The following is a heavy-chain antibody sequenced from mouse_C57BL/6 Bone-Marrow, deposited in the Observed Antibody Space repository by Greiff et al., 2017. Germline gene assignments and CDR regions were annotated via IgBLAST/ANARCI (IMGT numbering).Heavy chain of an antibody. Sequence: QVHVKQPGAELVKPGASVKLSCKASGYTFTSYWMHWVKQRPGQGLEWIGMIHPNSGSTNYNEKFKSKATLTVDKSSSTAYMQLSSLTSEDSAVYYCARSGYGAYYFDYWGQGTTLTVSS. CDR1: GYTFTSYW. CDR2: IHPNSGST. CDR3: ARSGYGAYYFDY. D-gene: IGHD1-2*01. J-gene: IGHJ2*01. V-gene: IGHV1-64*01.